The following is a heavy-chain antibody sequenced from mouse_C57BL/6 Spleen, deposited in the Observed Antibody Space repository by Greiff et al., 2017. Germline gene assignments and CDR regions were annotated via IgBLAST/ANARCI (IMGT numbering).Heavy chain of an antibody. J-gene: IGHJ2*01. D-gene: IGHD2-2*01. CDR1: GFNFKDDY. V-gene: IGHV14-4*01. CDR3: TTGGYDFDY. CDR2: IYPENGDT. Sequence: VQLQQSGAELVRPGASVKLSCTASGFNFKDDYMHWVKQRPEHGLEWIGWIYPENGDTDYASKFQGKATMTADTSSNTAYLQLSSLTSEDTAVYYCTTGGYDFDYWGQGTTLTVSS.